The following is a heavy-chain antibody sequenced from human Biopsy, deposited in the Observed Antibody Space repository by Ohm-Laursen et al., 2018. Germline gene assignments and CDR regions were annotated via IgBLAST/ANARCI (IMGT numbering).Heavy chain of an antibody. J-gene: IGHJ2*01. D-gene: IGHD4-11*01. CDR3: ARDGKRWDYSTYFSWHFDL. V-gene: IGHV3-48*03. CDR1: GFTFSNYE. CDR2: ISSSNTI. Sequence: SLRLSCSASGFTFSNYEMNWVRQAPGKGLEWVSYISSSNTIYYADSVKGRFTISRDNPKNTVDLQMNSLRAEDTAVYFCARDGKRWDYSTYFSWHFDLWGRGTLVTVSS.